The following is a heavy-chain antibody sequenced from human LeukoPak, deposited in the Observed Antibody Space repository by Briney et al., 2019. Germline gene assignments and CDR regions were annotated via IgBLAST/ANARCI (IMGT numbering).Heavy chain of an antibody. CDR3: ARNAGYCSSTSCYWRGYDY. J-gene: IGHJ4*02. V-gene: IGHV3-21*04. D-gene: IGHD2-2*01. CDR2: ISSSSSYI. CDR1: GFTFSSYS. Sequence: GGSLRLSCAASGFTFSSYSMNWVRQAPGKGLEWVSSISSSSSYIYYADSVKGRFTISRDNAKNSLYLQMNSLRAEDTAVYYCARNAGYCSSTSCYWRGYDYWGQGTLVTVSS.